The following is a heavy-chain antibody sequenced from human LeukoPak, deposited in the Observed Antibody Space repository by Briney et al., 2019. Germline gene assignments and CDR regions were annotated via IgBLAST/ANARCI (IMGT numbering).Heavy chain of an antibody. V-gene: IGHV1-2*02. Sequence: ASVKVSCKASGYTITNNYIHWVRQAPGQGLEWMGWINSNSADTNYAQNFQGRVTMTRDTSISTAYMELSRLRSDDTALYYCARIGISARGTNFHHWGQGTLVTVSS. CDR3: ARIGISARGTNFHH. D-gene: IGHD6-13*01. CDR1: GYTITNNY. CDR2: INSNSADT. J-gene: IGHJ1*01.